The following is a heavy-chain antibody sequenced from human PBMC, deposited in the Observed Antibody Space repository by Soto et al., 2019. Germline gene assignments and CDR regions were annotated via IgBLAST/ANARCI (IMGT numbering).Heavy chain of an antibody. CDR3: AREFCGRDCYHDAFHI. CDR1: GFSFSDARMG. CDR2: IFSDDEK. D-gene: IGHD2-21*02. Sequence: QVTLKESGPVLVKPTETLTLTCTVSGFSFSDARMGVSWLRQPPGKALEWLAHIFSDDEKSYSPSLKSRLPISKDTSTNQVVLTMTDVDPVDTATYFFAREFCGRDCYHDAFHIWGLWTMVTVSS. J-gene: IGHJ3*02. V-gene: IGHV2-26*01.